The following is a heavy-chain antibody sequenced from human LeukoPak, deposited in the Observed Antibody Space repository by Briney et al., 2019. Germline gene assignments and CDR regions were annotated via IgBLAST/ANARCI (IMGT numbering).Heavy chain of an antibody. CDR2: IIPILGIA. Sequence: SVKVSCKASGGTFSSYAISWVRQAPGQGLEWMGRIIPILGIANYAQKFQGRVTITADKSTSTAYMELSSLRSEDTAVYYCAGDSYYGSGGYYSAAFDIWGQGTMVTVSS. V-gene: IGHV1-69*04. J-gene: IGHJ3*02. D-gene: IGHD3-10*01. CDR3: AGDSYYGSGGYYSAAFDI. CDR1: GGTFSSYA.